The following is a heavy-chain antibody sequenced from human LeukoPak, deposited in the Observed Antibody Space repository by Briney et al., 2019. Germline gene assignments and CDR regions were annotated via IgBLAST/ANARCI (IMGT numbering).Heavy chain of an antibody. CDR1: GGSFSGYY. J-gene: IGHJ4*02. CDR2: LDHSEST. D-gene: IGHD4-17*01. CDR3: ARGRPTTVTTPYYFDY. Sequence: SETLSLTCAVYGGSFSGYYWSWMRQPPGKGLEWIGKLDHSESTNYNPSLKSRVTISVDTSKNQFSLKLSSVTAADTAVYYCARGRPTTVTTPYYFDYWGQGTLVTVSS. V-gene: IGHV4-34*01.